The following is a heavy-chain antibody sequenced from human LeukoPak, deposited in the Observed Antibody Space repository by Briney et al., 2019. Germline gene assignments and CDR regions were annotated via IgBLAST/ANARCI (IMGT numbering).Heavy chain of an antibody. Sequence: GGSLRLSCAASGFTLEDYAVHWVRQAPGKGLEWVSGITWNSGSTAYADSVKGRFTISRDNAKNSLYLQMNSLRPEDTALYYCAKPSSGYLIASGAFDIWGQGTMVTVSS. J-gene: IGHJ3*02. CDR1: GFTLEDYA. CDR2: ITWNSGST. CDR3: AKPSSGYLIASGAFDI. D-gene: IGHD3-22*01. V-gene: IGHV3-9*01.